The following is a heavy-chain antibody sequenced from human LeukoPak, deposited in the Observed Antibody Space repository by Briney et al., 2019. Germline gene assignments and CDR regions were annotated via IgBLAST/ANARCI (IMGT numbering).Heavy chain of an antibody. D-gene: IGHD3-22*01. J-gene: IGHJ4*02. Sequence: ASVKVPCKASGYTFTSYYMHWVRQAPGQGLEWMGIINPSGGSTSYAQKFQGRVTMTRDTSMGTVYMELSSLRSEDTAVYYCARDLLGSYYDSSGSYLDYWGQGTLVTVSS. CDR1: GYTFTSYY. CDR3: ARDLLGSYYDSSGSYLDY. V-gene: IGHV1-46*01. CDR2: INPSGGST.